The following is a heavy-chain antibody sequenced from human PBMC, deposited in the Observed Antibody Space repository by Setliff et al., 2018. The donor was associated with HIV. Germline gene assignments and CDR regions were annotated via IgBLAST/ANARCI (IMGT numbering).Heavy chain of an antibody. CDR3: AKDLSSWQGSMDF. Sequence: GGSLRLSCAPSGFTFGSYAMSWVRQAPGKGLEWVSVISGSGDSTFYADSLKGRFTISRDNSKNTLYLQMNSLRAEDTAVYYCAKDLSSWQGSMDFWGQGTTVTVSS. CDR2: ISGSGDST. CDR1: GFTFGSYA. J-gene: IGHJ6*02. V-gene: IGHV3-23*01. D-gene: IGHD6-13*01.